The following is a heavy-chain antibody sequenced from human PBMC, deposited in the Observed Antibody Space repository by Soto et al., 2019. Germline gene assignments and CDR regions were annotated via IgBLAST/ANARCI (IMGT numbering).Heavy chain of an antibody. CDR2: ISNSGGST. Sequence: PGGSLRLSCAASGFTFSNYVMSWVRQAPGKGLEWVSSISNSGGSTYYADSVKGRFTISRDNSKNTLYLQMNSLRAEDTAVYYCARDQVPAALLGWFDPWGQGTLVTVSS. J-gene: IGHJ5*02. CDR3: ARDQVPAALLGWFDP. CDR1: GFTFSNYV. D-gene: IGHD2-2*01. V-gene: IGHV3-23*01.